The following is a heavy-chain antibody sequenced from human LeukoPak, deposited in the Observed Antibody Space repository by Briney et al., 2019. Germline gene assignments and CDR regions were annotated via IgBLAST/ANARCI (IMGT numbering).Heavy chain of an antibody. CDR1: GFTVSSNY. CDR3: ARLAGTQNHYWYFDL. V-gene: IGHV3-66*01. Sequence: GALSLSCAAAGFTVSSNYMSWVRQAPGKGLEWVSVIYSGGSTYYADSVKGRFTISRDNSKNTLYLQMNSLRAEDTAVYYCARLAGTQNHYWYFDLWGRGTLVTVSS. J-gene: IGHJ2*01. D-gene: IGHD6-19*01. CDR2: IYSGGST.